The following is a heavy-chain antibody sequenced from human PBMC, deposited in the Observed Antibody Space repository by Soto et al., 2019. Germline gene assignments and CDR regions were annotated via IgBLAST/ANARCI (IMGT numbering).Heavy chain of an antibody. J-gene: IGHJ4*02. CDR2: IYLGDSDT. CDR3: ARHLGDFWGGYD. V-gene: IGHV5-51*01. D-gene: IGHD3-3*01. Sequence: EVQLVQSGAEVKKPGESLKISCKASGYTFNTYWITWVRQMPGKGLEWMGTIYLGDSDTRYNPSFRDQVTISADKSTATPFLQWSSLKAADTALYYCARHLGDFWGGYDWGQGTLVTASS. CDR1: GYTFNTYW.